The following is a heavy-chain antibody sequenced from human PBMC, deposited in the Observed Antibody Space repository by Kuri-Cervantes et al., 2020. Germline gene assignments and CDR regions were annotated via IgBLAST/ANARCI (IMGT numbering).Heavy chain of an antibody. CDR3: ARVGYYVSSGYLTPHFDY. CDR1: GFTFSKFG. J-gene: IGHJ4*02. V-gene: IGHV3-48*01. Sequence: GESLKISCVASGFTFSKFGMRWVRQAPGKGLEWVSYISSSSSTIYYADSVKGRLTISRDNAKNSLYLQMNSLRAEDTAVYYCARVGYYVSSGYLTPHFDYWGQGTLVTVSS. D-gene: IGHD3-22*01. CDR2: ISSSSSTI.